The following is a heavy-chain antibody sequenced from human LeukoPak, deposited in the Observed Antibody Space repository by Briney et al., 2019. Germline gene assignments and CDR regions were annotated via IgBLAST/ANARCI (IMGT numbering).Heavy chain of an antibody. D-gene: IGHD6-6*01. CDR3: AREGAARNFDY. J-gene: IGHJ4*02. Sequence: KASETLSLTCTVSGGSISSSSYYWGWIRQPPGKGLEWIGSIYYSGSTYYNPSLKSRVTISVDTSKNQFSLKLSSVTAADTAVYYCAREGAARNFDYWGQGILVTVSS. CDR1: GGSISSSSYY. CDR2: IYYSGST. V-gene: IGHV4-39*07.